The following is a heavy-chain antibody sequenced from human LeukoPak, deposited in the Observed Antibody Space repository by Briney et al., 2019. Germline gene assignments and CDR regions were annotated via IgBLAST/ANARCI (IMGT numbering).Heavy chain of an antibody. CDR1: GGSISSSSYY. CDR3: ARDPGDSSGGSLNFDY. CDR2: IYYSGST. V-gene: IGHV4-39*07. Sequence: SETLSLTCTVSGGSISSSSYYWGWIRQPPGKGQEWIASIYYSGSTYYNPSLKSRVTISVDTSKNQFSLKLSSVTAADTAAYYCARDPGDSSGGSLNFDYWGQGTLVTVSS. J-gene: IGHJ4*02. D-gene: IGHD2-15*01.